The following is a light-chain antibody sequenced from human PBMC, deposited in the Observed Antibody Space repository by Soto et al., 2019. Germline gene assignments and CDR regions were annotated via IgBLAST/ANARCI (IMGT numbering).Light chain of an antibody. CDR2: DAS. CDR1: QSISDW. J-gene: IGKJ1*01. Sequence: DIQMTQSPSTLSASVGDRVTITCRASQSISDWLAWYQQKPGKAPKLLIYDASSLEGGVPPRFSGSGSGTEFTLTISSLQPDDFATYYCQQYSTYPWTFGQGTKVDIK. V-gene: IGKV1-5*01. CDR3: QQYSTYPWT.